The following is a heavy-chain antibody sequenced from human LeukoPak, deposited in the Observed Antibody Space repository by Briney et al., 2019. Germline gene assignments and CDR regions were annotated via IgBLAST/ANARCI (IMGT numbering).Heavy chain of an antibody. D-gene: IGHD6-19*01. J-gene: IGHJ4*02. Sequence: GGSLRLSCAASGFTFSSYGMHWVRQAPGKGLEWVAVISYDGSNKYYADSVKGRFTISRDNSKNTLYLQMNSLRAEDMAVYYCAKERIGQWLVYFDYWGQGTQVTVSS. CDR3: AKERIGQWLVYFDY. CDR1: GFTFSSYG. V-gene: IGHV3-30*18. CDR2: ISYDGSNK.